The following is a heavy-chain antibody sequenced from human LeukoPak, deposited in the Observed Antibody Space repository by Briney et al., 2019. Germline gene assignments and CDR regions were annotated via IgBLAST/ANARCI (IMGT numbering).Heavy chain of an antibody. CDR1: GFTFGDYA. D-gene: IGHD2-15*01. J-gene: IGHJ4*02. CDR2: ITSKAYGGTT. Sequence: PGGSLRLSCTASGFTFGDYAMTWVRQAPGKGLEWVGFITSKAYGGTTEYAASVKGRFTISRDDSKGIAYLQVNSLKTEDTAVYYCTRMIYCSGGSCSFDYWGQGTLVTVSS. V-gene: IGHV3-49*04. CDR3: TRMIYCSGGSCSFDY.